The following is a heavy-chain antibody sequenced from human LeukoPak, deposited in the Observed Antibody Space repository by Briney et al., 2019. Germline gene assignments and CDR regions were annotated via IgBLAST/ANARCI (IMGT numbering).Heavy chain of an antibody. J-gene: IGHJ5*02. V-gene: IGHV4-31*03. CDR3: ARGYYYYGSAHWFDP. D-gene: IGHD3-10*01. Sequence: PSETLSLTCTVSGGSISSGGYYWSWIRQHPGKGLEWIGYIYYSGSTYYNPSLKSRVTISVDTSKNQFSLKLSSVTAADTAVYYCARGYYYYGSAHWFDPWGQGTLVTVSS. CDR1: GGSISSGGYY. CDR2: IYYSGST.